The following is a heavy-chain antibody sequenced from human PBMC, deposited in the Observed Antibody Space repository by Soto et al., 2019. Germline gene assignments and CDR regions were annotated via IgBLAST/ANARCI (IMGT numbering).Heavy chain of an antibody. CDR3: ARGRSGEARIPSRSNWFDP. CDR1: GGSFSGYY. Sequence: SETLSLTCAVYGGSFSGYYWSWIRQPPGKGLEWIGEINHSGSTNYNPSLKSRVTISVDTSKNQFSLKLSSVTAADTAVYYCARGRSGEARIPSRSNWFDPWGQGTLVTVSS. CDR2: INHSGST. J-gene: IGHJ5*02. D-gene: IGHD3-3*01. V-gene: IGHV4-34*01.